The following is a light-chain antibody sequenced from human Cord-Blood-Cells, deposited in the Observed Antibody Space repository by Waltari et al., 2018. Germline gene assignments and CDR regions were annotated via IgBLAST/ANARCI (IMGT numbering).Light chain of an antibody. Sequence: SSELTQAPAVSVALGQTVRITCQGDSLRSYYASWYQQKPGKAPVLVIYGKNNPPSGIPDRSSGSSSGNTASLTITGAQAEDEADYYCNSRDSSGNHVVFGGGTKLTVL. V-gene: IGLV3-19*01. CDR3: NSRDSSGNHVV. CDR2: GKN. CDR1: SLRSYY. J-gene: IGLJ2*01.